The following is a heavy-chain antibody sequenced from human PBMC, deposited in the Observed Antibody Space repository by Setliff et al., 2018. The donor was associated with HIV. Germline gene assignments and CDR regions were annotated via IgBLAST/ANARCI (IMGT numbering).Heavy chain of an antibody. J-gene: IGHJ6*03. CDR2: IYYSGST. D-gene: IGHD4-17*01. CDR1: GGSISSYY. CDR3: ARGDYDYYYYYMDV. Sequence: SETLSLTCTVSGGSISSYYWSWIRQPPGKGLEWIGYIYYSGSTNYNPSLKSRVTISVDTSKNQFSLKLSSVTAADTAVYYCARGDYDYYYYYMDVWDKGTTVTVSS. V-gene: IGHV4-59*01.